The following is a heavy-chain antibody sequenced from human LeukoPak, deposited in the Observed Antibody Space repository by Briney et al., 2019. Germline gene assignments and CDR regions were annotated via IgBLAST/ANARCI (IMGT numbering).Heavy chain of an antibody. Sequence: GGSLRLSCEASGFTFSSYWMSWVRQAPGKGLEWVGRIKSKTAGGTTDYAAPVKGRFTISRDDSKNMVYLQLNSLKTEDTGVYYCARDWYHAFDFWGQGTMVTVSS. J-gene: IGHJ3*01. CDR1: GFTFSSYW. CDR2: IKSKTAGGTT. CDR3: ARDWYHAFDF. D-gene: IGHD3-9*01. V-gene: IGHV3-15*01.